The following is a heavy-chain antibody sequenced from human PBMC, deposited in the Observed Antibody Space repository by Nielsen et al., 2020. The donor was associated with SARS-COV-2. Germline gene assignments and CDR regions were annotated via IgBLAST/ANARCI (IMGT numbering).Heavy chain of an antibody. CDR3: AKAAMTTVTLGYFDY. Sequence: WIRQPPGKGLEWVAVIWYDGSNKYYADSVKGRFTISRDNSKNTLYLQMNSLGAEDTAVYYCAKAAMTTVTLGYFDYWGQGTLVTVSS. CDR2: IWYDGSNK. V-gene: IGHV3-33*06. D-gene: IGHD4-11*01. J-gene: IGHJ4*02.